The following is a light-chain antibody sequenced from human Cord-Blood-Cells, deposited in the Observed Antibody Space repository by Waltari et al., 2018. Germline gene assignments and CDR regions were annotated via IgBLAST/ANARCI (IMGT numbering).Light chain of an antibody. CDR3: CSYAGSSTYVV. J-gene: IGLJ2*01. V-gene: IGLV2-23*01. CDR2: EGS. CDR1: SSVVGSFNL. Sequence: QSALTQPASVSGSPGQSLTISCTGTSSVVGSFNLVSWYQQHPGNAPKLMIYEGSKRPSGVSNRFAGSKSGNTASLTISGLQAEDDADYYCCSYAGSSTYVVFGGGTKLTVL.